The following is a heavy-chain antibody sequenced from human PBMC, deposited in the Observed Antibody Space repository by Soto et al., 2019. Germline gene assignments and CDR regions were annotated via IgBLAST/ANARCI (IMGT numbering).Heavy chain of an antibody. CDR2: ISGSGGST. D-gene: IGHD3-22*01. CDR1: GFTFSSYA. V-gene: IGHV3-23*01. Sequence: GGSLRLSCAASGFTFSSYAMSWVRQAPGKGLEWVSAISGSGGSTYYADSVKGRFTISRDNSKNTLYLQMNSLRAEDTAVYYCAKDSDYYDSSGPTTWWGQGTLVTVSS. J-gene: IGHJ4*02. CDR3: AKDSDYYDSSGPTTW.